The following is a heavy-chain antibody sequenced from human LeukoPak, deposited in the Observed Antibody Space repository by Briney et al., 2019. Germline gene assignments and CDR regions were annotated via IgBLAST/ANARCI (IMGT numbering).Heavy chain of an antibody. Sequence: GGSLRLSCAASGFSLSTNGMHWVRQAPGKGLEWVAVISHDGTVQHYADSVKGRFTISRDNSDNTLYLQMNSLRDEDTAMYYCAKEGTRMASSYFDYWGQGTLITVSS. CDR1: GFSLSTNG. CDR2: ISHDGTVQ. V-gene: IGHV3-30*18. CDR3: AKEGTRMASSYFDY. J-gene: IGHJ4*02. D-gene: IGHD2-8*01.